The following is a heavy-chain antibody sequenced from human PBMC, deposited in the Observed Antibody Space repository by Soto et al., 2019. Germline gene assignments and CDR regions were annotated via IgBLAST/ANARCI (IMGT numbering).Heavy chain of an antibody. J-gene: IGHJ4*02. CDR2: ISGSGGST. V-gene: IGHV3-23*01. CDR1: GFTFSSYA. CDR3: AKVPYSSGPPAWGGFDY. Sequence: GGSLRLSCAASGFTFSSYAMSWVRQAPGKGLEWVSAISGSGGSTYYADSVKGRFTISRDNSKNTRYLQMNSLRAEDTAVYYCAKVPYSSGPPAWGGFDYWGQGTLVTVSS. D-gene: IGHD6-19*01.